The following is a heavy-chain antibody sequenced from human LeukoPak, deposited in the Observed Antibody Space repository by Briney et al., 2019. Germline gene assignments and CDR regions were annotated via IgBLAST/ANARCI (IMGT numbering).Heavy chain of an antibody. V-gene: IGHV3-23*01. J-gene: IGHJ4*02. CDR2: ISGSGGST. Sequence: GGSLRLSCAASGFTFSNYAMSWVRQAPGKGLEWVSGISGSGGSTYYADSVKGRFTISRDNSKNTLYLQMNSLRAEDTAVSYCAKVAGSSPIYYFDYWGQGTLVTVSS. D-gene: IGHD2-15*01. CDR3: AKVAGSSPIYYFDY. CDR1: GFTFSNYA.